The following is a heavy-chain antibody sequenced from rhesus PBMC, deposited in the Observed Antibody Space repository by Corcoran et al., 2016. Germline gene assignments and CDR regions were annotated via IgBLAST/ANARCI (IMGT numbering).Heavy chain of an antibody. V-gene: IGHV3-100*02. CDR3: TRVEKYYFDY. CDR1: GFTFSSYE. J-gene: IGHJ4*01. CDR2: ISESGGTI. Sequence: DVQLVESGGGLVKPGGSLRLSCVASGFTFSSYEMHWVRQAPGKGLEWVSVISESGGTIYYADSVKVRVTISRDNAKNSLFLQMNSLRAEDTAVYYCTRVEKYYFDYWGQGVLVTVSS.